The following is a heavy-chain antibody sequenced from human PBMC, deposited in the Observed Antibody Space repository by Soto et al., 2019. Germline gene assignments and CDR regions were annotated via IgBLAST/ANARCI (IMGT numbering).Heavy chain of an antibody. V-gene: IGHV6-1*01. D-gene: IGHD1-7*01. Sequence: PWQTHSRTCAISGDSVSSNSAAWNWIKLSPSRGLEWLARTYYRSRWYNDYAVSVRSRITVNPDTSKNQFSLQLTSVTPEDTAVYYCAGTTSHQWYYMDVWGKGTTVTVSS. J-gene: IGHJ6*03. CDR1: GDSVSSNSAA. CDR3: AGTTSHQWYYMDV. CDR2: TYYRSRWYN.